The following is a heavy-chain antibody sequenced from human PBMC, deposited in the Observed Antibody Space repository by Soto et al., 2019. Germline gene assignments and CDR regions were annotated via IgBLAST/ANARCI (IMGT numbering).Heavy chain of an antibody. CDR2: IHPSGQPI. V-gene: IGHV3-48*03. Sequence: EVQLVECGGGLVQPGGSLRLSCAVSGFTFSSSEMYWVRQAPGKGLEWISYIHPSGQPIFYADSVKGRFTISRDNANNSLFLQMNSLRAEDTAVYYCARRASRWGQGTMVTVSS. D-gene: IGHD1-26*01. J-gene: IGHJ3*01. CDR3: ARRASR. CDR1: GFTFSSSE.